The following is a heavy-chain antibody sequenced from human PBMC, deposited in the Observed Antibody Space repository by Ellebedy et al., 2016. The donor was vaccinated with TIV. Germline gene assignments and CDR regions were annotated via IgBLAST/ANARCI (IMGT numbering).Heavy chain of an antibody. CDR3: ARGAMALS. D-gene: IGHD5-24*01. V-gene: IGHV1-18*01. CDR2: VTAYNRDT. CDR1: VYSFTSHG. Sequence: AASVKVSCKASVYSFTSHGISWVRQAPGQGLQWMGWVTAYNRDTYYAQNFQGRVTFTTDTSSSTAYMELRSLRSDDTGVYYCARGAMALSWGQGTLVTVSS. J-gene: IGHJ5*02.